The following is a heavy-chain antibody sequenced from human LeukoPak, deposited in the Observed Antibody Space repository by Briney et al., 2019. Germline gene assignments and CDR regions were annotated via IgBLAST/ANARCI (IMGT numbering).Heavy chain of an antibody. CDR1: GFTISSYG. J-gene: IGHJ4*01. CDR3: ARRYYDRYVFSEN. V-gene: IGHV3-21*01. D-gene: IGHD3-22*01. CDR2: IGSTSSYI. Sequence: GGSLRLSCADSGFTISSYGMHGVRQAPGKRLEWVSSIGSTSSYIYYADSVKGRFTISRDNAKNSLYLQMNSLRAEDTAVYYCARRYYDRYVFSENWGHRTLVTVSS.